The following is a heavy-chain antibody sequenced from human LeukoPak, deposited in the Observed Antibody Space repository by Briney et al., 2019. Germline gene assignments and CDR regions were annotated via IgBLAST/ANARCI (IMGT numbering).Heavy chain of an antibody. CDR1: GFTFNNYA. CDR2: ISDDGGST. J-gene: IGHJ4*02. Sequence: PGGSLRLPCAASGFTFNNYAINWVRQAPGKGLEWVSGISDDGGSTNYADSVKGRLTVSRDNSKNTLFLQMNSLRAEDTAVYYCAKTTRPLGALDYWGQGTLVTVSS. CDR3: AKTTRPLGALDY. V-gene: IGHV3-23*01. D-gene: IGHD1-26*01.